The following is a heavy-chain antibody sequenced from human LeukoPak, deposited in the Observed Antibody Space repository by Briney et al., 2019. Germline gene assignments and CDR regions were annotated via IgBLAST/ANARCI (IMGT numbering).Heavy chain of an antibody. CDR1: GFTISTNY. J-gene: IGHJ4*02. CDR2: FYSGGNT. Sequence: GGSLRLSCVASGFTISTNYMSWVRQAPGKGLEWVSVFYSGGNTYYADSVKGRFTISRDTSKNTLYLQMDSLRAEDTAVYYCARGGGAYCGDDCRRTFDYWGQGTLVTVSS. CDR3: ARGGGAYCGDDCRRTFDY. V-gene: IGHV3-53*01. D-gene: IGHD2-21*02.